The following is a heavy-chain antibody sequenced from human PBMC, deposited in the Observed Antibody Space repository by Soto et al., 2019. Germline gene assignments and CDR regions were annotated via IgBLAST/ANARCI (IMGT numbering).Heavy chain of an antibody. CDR2: IGPDGTET. Sequence: GGSLRLSCVGSGFRFSVYWMSWARQAPGKGLEWVATIGPDGTETLYDNTVKGRFTTSRDNARNSLYLQMNSLRAEDTAVYYCARDGFPDPRITWGQGTLVTVSS. CDR1: GFRFSVYW. CDR3: ARDGFPDPRIT. D-gene: IGHD2-15*01. J-gene: IGHJ5*02. V-gene: IGHV3-7*01.